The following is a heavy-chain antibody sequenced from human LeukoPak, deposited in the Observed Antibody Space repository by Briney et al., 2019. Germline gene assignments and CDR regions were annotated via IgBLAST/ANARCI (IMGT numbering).Heavy chain of an antibody. V-gene: IGHV3-21*01. Sequence: GGSLRLSCAASGFTFSSYSMNWVRQAPGKGLEWVSSISSSSSYIYYADSVKGRFTISRDNAKNSLYLQMNSLRAEDTAVYYCARGLKSAVSFDYWGQGTLATVSS. J-gene: IGHJ4*02. CDR1: GFTFSSYS. CDR3: ARGLKSAVSFDY. CDR2: ISSSSSYI.